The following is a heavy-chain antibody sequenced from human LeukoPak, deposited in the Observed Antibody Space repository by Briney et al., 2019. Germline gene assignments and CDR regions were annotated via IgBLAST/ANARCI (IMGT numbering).Heavy chain of an antibody. CDR3: ARAPGSFVAPVDY. J-gene: IGHJ4*02. Sequence: ASVKVSCKASGYTFSNYGISWVRQAPGQGLEWMGWISTYIDNTKYAQNFQGRVTMTTDTSTSTAYMEVRSLRSDDTAVYHCARAPGSFVAPVDYWGQGTLVTVSS. D-gene: IGHD3-10*01. CDR1: GYTFSNYG. V-gene: IGHV1-18*01. CDR2: ISTYIDNT.